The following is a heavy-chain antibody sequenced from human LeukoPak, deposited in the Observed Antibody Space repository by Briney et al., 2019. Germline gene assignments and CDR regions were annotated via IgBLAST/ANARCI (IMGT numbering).Heavy chain of an antibody. CDR1: GGSISRSDW. CDR2: IFHSGST. CDR3: TRDRYSLSN. Sequence: SGTLSLTCAVSGGSISRSDWWSWVRQSPGKGLEWIGEIFHSGSTKYNPSLRSRVTISVDTSKNQFSLNLNSVTAADTAVYYCTRDRYSLSNWSPGTLVTVAS. J-gene: IGHJ4*02. D-gene: IGHD6-13*01. V-gene: IGHV4-4*02.